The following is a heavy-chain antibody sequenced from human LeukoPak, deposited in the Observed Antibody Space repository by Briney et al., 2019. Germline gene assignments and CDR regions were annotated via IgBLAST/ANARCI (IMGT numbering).Heavy chain of an antibody. Sequence: GGSLRLSCAVSGFTLDNAWMNWVRQAPGKGLEWIGRIKSKADGGTTDYGAPVKGRFTVSRDDSQNTLYLEVNSLKTEDTAVYYCTTEAEKGRYGFSSGSYYTAYYYAMDVWGQGTTVTVSS. V-gene: IGHV3-15*01. CDR2: IKSKADGGTT. CDR3: TTEAEKGRYGFSSGSYYTAYYYAMDV. J-gene: IGHJ6*02. CDR1: GFTLDNAW. D-gene: IGHD3-3*01.